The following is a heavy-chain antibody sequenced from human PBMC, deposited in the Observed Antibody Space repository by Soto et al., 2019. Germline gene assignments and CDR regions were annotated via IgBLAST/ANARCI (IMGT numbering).Heavy chain of an antibody. CDR3: ARDGGPRGDYYYAMDV. CDR1: GYSMSRSSAYY. D-gene: IGHD3-10*01. Sequence: QVQLQESGPGLVKPSQTLSLTCTVSGYSMSRSSAYYWSWIRQHPEKGLEWIGYIYSGGTTNYNPSLRSRVTISLDTANNQFSLNLSSVTAADTALYYCARDGGPRGDYYYAMDVWGPGTTVTVSS. CDR2: IYSGGTT. J-gene: IGHJ6*02. V-gene: IGHV4-31*03.